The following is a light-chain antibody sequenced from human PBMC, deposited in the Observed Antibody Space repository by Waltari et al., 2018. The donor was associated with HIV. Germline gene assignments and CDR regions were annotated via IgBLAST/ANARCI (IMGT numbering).Light chain of an antibody. Sequence: QSALTQPASVSGSPGQSISISCTGTSSDVGGSNYVSWYQHHSGTAPRLLIGELSYRPAEISSRFSASRSGNTASLTISGLLAEDEAIYYCTSYKTDTTVLFGGGTTVTV. CDR2: ELS. CDR3: TSYKTDTTVL. CDR1: SSDVGGSNY. J-gene: IGLJ2*01. V-gene: IGLV2-14*01.